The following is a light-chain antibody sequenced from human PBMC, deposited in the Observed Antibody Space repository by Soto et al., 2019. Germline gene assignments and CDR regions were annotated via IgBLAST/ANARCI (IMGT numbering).Light chain of an antibody. J-gene: IGKJ1*01. CDR3: QQYNNWPPWT. V-gene: IGKV3-15*01. CDR2: GAS. CDR1: QSVNSN. Sequence: IEMTQSPATLSVSPGERATLSCRASQSVNSNLAWYQQKPGQAPRLLIYGASTRATGIPVRFSGSGSGTEFTLTISSLQSEDFAVYYCQQYNNWPPWTFGQGTKVDIK.